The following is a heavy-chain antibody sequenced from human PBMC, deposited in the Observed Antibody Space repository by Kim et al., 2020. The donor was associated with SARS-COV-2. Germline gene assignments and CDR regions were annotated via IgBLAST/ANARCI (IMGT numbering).Heavy chain of an antibody. CDR3: ARIGSTSGGYYAY. J-gene: IGHJ4*02. D-gene: IGHD2-15*01. Sequence: ETLSLTCTVSGDSIASNGYYWAWIRQPPGKGLEYIGSINYSGTTYYNPSLKSRVTLFVDPSNNQFSLKLTSVTAADTAVFYCARIGSTSGGYYAYWGQ. V-gene: IGHV4-39*01. CDR2: INYSGTT. CDR1: GDSIASNGYY.